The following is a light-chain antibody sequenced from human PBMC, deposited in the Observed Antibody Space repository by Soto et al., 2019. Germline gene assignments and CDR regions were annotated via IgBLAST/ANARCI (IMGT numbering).Light chain of an antibody. CDR1: QTVSSN. CDR2: GAS. J-gene: IGKJ4*01. V-gene: IGKV3-15*01. Sequence: ERVMTQSPATLSVSPGGRATLSCRASQTVSSNLAWYQQKGGQAPRLLIYGASTRATGIPARFGGSGSGTEFTLTISSLQSEDFAVYYCQQYNNWPPLTFGGGTKVDIK. CDR3: QQYNNWPPLT.